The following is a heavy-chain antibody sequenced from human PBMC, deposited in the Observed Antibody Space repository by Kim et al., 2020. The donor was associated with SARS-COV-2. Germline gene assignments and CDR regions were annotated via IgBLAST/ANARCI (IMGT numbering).Heavy chain of an antibody. Sequence: ASVKVSCKASGYTFTSYGISWVRQAPGQGLEWMGWISAYNGNTNYAQKLQGRVTMTTDTSTSTAYMELRSLRSDDTAVYYCARVPRLLWFGELFQNYYYGMDVWGQGTTVTVSS. CDR2: ISAYNGNT. CDR1: GYTFTSYG. J-gene: IGHJ6*02. V-gene: IGHV1-18*01. CDR3: ARVPRLLWFGELFQNYYYGMDV. D-gene: IGHD3-10*01.